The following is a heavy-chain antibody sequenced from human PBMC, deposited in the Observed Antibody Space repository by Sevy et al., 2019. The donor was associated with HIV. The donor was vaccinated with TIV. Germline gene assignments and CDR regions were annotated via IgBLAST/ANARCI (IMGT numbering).Heavy chain of an antibody. CDR3: ARENIVVVPAAMNNWFDP. J-gene: IGHJ5*02. Sequence: GGSLRLSCVASGFTFSSYWMSWVRQAPGKGLEWVANIKQDGSEKYYVDSVKGRFTISRDNAKNSLYLQMNSLRAEDTAVYYCARENIVVVPAAMNNWFDPWGQGTLVTVSS. D-gene: IGHD2-2*01. CDR1: GFTFSSYW. CDR2: IKQDGSEK. V-gene: IGHV3-7*03.